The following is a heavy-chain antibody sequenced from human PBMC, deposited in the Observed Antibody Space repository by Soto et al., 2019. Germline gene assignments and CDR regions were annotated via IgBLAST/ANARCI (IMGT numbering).Heavy chain of an antibody. V-gene: IGHV3-73*02. J-gene: IGHJ4*02. CDR2: IRNKYHNFAT. CDR1: GFTFSDSA. Sequence: DVQLVESGGGLVQPGGSLKLSCAASGFTFSDSAMHWVRQPPGRGLEWVGRIRNKYHNFATADSESVKGRFTISRDDSKNTVYLQMNRLKIDDTAVYYCTSRRDLTAVDPLDHWGLGALVTVSS. D-gene: IGHD2-21*01. CDR3: TSRRDLTAVDPLDH.